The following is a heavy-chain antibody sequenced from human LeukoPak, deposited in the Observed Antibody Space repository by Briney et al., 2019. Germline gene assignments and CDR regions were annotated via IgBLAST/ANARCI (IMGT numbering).Heavy chain of an antibody. V-gene: IGHV3-43D*03. CDR3: AKDTLRSSSWDFAY. Sequence: GGSLRLSCAASGFTFDDYAMHWVRQAPGKGLEWVSLISWDGGTTYYVDSVKGRFTISRDNSKTSLYLQMNSLRAEDTALYYCAKDTLRSSSWDFAYWGQGTLVTVSS. CDR2: ISWDGGTT. CDR1: GFTFDDYA. D-gene: IGHD6-13*01. J-gene: IGHJ4*02.